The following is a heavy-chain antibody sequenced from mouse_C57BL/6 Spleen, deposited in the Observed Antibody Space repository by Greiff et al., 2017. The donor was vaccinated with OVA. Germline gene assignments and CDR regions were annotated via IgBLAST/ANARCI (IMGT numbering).Heavy chain of an antibody. Sequence: EVKLMESGPGLVKPSQSLSLTCSVTGYSITSGYYWNWIRQFPGNKLEWMGYISYDGSNNYNPSLKNRISITRDTSKNQFFLKLNSVTTEDTATYYCARGVITTVVDWYFDVWGTGTTVTVSS. V-gene: IGHV3-6*01. CDR2: ISYDGSN. CDR3: ARGVITTVVDWYFDV. J-gene: IGHJ1*03. CDR1: GYSITSGYY. D-gene: IGHD1-1*01.